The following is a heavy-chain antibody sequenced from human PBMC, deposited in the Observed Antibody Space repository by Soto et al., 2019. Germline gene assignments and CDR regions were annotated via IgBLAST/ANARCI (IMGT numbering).Heavy chain of an antibody. Sequence: EAHLVGSGGGLVQPGGSLRLSCAASGFAVSANYLSWVRQAPGKGLEWVSLIYSGGDTDYADSVRGRFTISRDNSKNTLYLQMNSLKAEDTAVYYCATRMTTATYRGQGALVNVSS. CDR1: GFAVSANY. CDR2: IYSGGDT. CDR3: ATRMTTATY. D-gene: IGHD4-17*01. J-gene: IGHJ4*02. V-gene: IGHV3-66*01.